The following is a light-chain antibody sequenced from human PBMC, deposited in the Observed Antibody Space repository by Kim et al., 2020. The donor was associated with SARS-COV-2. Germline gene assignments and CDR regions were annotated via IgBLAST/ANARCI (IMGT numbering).Light chain of an antibody. CDR2: DAS. J-gene: IGKJ4*01. V-gene: IGKV3-15*01. CDR1: QSVSSN. Sequence: VSPGDRATLSCRASQSVSSNLAWYQQKPGQAPRLLLSDASSRATGIPARFSGSGSGTEFTLTISSLQSEDFAVYYCQQYNNWPLTVGGGTKVDIK. CDR3: QQYNNWPLT.